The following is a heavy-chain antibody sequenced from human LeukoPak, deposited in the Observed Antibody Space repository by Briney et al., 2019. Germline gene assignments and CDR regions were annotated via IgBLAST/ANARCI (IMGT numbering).Heavy chain of an antibody. CDR1: GGTFSSYA. CDR2: IIPIFGTA. V-gene: IGHV1-69*05. D-gene: IGHD3-16*02. Sequence: GSSVKVSCKASGGTFSSYAISWVRQAPGQGLEWMGGIIPIFGTANYAQKFQGRVTITTDESTSTAYMELSSLRSEDTAVYYCARDHYDYVGGSYRYSDYWGQGTLVTVSS. CDR3: ARDHYDYVGGSYRYSDY. J-gene: IGHJ4*02.